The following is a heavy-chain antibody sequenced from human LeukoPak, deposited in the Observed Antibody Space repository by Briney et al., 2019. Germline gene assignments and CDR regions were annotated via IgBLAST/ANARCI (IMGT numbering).Heavy chain of an antibody. CDR1: GITGSGTL. CDR2: IYDDDRT. J-gene: IGHJ5*02. V-gene: IGHV3-53*05. D-gene: IGHD5-18*01. Sequence: GALRLSCTASGITGSGTLLDWVRQAPGKGLEWVSIIYDDDRTVYTDSVKGRFTISRDNSKNMVYLQMNSLRPEDSAVYYCTRDRAGTQRWVEFDLWGPGTLVSVSS. CDR3: TRDRAGTQRWVEFDL.